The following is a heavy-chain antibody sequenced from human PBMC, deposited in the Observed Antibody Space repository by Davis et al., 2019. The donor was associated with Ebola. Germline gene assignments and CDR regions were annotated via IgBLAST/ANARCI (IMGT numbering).Heavy chain of an antibody. J-gene: IGHJ4*02. CDR2: INPNSGGT. V-gene: IGHV1-2*02. D-gene: IGHD3-22*01. Sequence: AASVKVSCKASGYTFTGYYMHWVRQAPGQGLEWMGWINPNSGGTNYAQKFQGRVTMTRDTSTSTVYMELSSLRSEDTAVYYCAKILPYDRNDYYDNDDIRYYFDIWGQGTLVTVSS. CDR1: GYTFTGYY. CDR3: AKILPYDRNDYYDNDDIRYYFDI.